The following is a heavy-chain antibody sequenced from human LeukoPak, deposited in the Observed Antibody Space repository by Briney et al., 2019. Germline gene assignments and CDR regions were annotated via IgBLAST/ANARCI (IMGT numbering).Heavy chain of an antibody. CDR3: ARDEGYCSSTSCQNYYYYGMDV. V-gene: IGHV3-53*01. D-gene: IGHD2-2*01. Sequence: GGSLRLSCAASGFTASSNYMSWVRQAPGKGLEWVSVIYSGGSTYYADSVKGRFTISRDNSKNTLYLQMSSLRAEDTAVYYCARDEGYCSSTSCQNYYYYGMDVWGQGTTVTVSS. CDR2: IYSGGST. CDR1: GFTASSNY. J-gene: IGHJ6*02.